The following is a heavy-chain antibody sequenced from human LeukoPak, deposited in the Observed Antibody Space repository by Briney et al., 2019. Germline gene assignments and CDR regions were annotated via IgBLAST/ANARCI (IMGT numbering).Heavy chain of an antibody. D-gene: IGHD3-3*01. V-gene: IGHV4-34*01. CDR1: GGSFSGYY. Sequence: PSETLSLTCAVYGGSFSGYYWSWIRQPPGKGLEWIGEINHSGSTNYNPSLKSRVTISVVTSKNQFSLKLSSVTAADTAVYYCARRGPLFTISGVVSGFGGMDVWGQGTTVTVSS. CDR2: INHSGST. CDR3: ARRGPLFTISGVVSGFGGMDV. J-gene: IGHJ6*02.